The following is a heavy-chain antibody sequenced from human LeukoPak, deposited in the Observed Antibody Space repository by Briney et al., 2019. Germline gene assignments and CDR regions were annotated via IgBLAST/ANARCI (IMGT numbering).Heavy chain of an antibody. D-gene: IGHD2-2*01. CDR1: GFTFSDYY. CDR3: ARSTSSLSWDY. V-gene: IGHV3-11*06. J-gene: IGHJ4*02. CDR2: ISSSSRYT. Sequence: GGSLRLSCAASGFTFSDYYMSWIRQAPGMGLEWVSYISSSSRYTNYADSVKGRFTISRDNAKNSLYLQFHSLRAEDTAVYYCARSTSSLSWDYWGQGTLVIVSS.